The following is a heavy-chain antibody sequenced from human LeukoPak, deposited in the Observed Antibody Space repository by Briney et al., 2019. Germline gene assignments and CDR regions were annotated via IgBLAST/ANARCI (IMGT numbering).Heavy chain of an antibody. D-gene: IGHD4-11*01. CDR3: ASGLHWPYYFDY. J-gene: IGHJ4*02. CDR1: GFTFSTYT. V-gene: IGHV3-23*01. Sequence: PGGALKLSCAASGFTFSTYTMNWVRQAPGEGLQWVSGVGQDGRSTHYADSVKGRFTISRDNSKNTLYLQMNSLRAEDTAVYYCASGLHWPYYFDYWGQGTLVTVSS. CDR2: VGQDGRST.